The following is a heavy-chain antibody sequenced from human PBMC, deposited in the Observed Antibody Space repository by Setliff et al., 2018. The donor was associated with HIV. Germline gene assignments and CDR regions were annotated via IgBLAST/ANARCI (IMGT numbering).Heavy chain of an antibody. Sequence: PGGSLRLSCAASGITVSSNYMIWVRQAPGKGPEWVSVLYSAGNTFYADSVKGRFTVSRDDSKNTLYLQMNSLRAEDTAVYYCARRPRVGATTAVDYWGQGTLVTVSS. CDR3: ARRPRVGATTAVDY. CDR1: GITVSSNY. D-gene: IGHD1-26*01. J-gene: IGHJ4*02. CDR2: LYSAGNT. V-gene: IGHV3-53*01.